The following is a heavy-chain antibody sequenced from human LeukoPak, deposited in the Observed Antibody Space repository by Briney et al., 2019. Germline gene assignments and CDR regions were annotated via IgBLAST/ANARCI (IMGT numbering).Heavy chain of an antibody. CDR1: GYTFTGYY. J-gene: IGHJ4*02. Sequence: GASVKVSCKASGYTFTGYYMHWVRQAPGQGLDWMGWINPNSGGTNYAQKFRGRVTMTRDTSISTAYMELSRLRSDDTAVYYCARAATWIQLWLISDYWGQGTLVTVSS. CDR3: ARAATWIQLWLISDY. D-gene: IGHD5-18*01. V-gene: IGHV1-2*02. CDR2: INPNSGGT.